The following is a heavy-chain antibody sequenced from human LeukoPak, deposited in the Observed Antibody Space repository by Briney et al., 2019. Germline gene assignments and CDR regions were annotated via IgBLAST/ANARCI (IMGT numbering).Heavy chain of an antibody. V-gene: IGHV3-48*02. J-gene: IGHJ4*02. CDR2: ISSSGSTK. D-gene: IGHD3-3*01. Sequence: PGGSLRLSCVASGVTSSSYSMNWVRQAPGKGLEWVSYISSSGSTKNYADSVMGRFAVSRDNAENTLYLQMNSLRDDDTAVYYCARERGNYLRYWGQGTLVTVSS. CDR1: GVTSSSYS. CDR3: ARERGNYLRY.